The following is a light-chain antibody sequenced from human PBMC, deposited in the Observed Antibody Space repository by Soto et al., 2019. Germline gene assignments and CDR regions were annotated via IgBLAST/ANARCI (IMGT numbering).Light chain of an antibody. CDR2: KAS. CDR3: QPYNSYSRT. Sequence: STLSASVGDRVTITCRASQSIDSWLAWYQHKPGKAPKLLIFKASTLETGVPSRFSGSGSETEFTLTISSLQPDDSATYYCQPYNSYSRTFGQRTKVDIK. J-gene: IGKJ1*01. CDR1: QSIDSW. V-gene: IGKV1-5*03.